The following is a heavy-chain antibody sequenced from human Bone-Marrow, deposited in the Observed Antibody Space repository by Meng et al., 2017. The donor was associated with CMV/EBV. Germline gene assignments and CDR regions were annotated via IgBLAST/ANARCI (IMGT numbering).Heavy chain of an antibody. Sequence: SETLSLTCTVSGGSIKNYYWSWIRQPPGKGLEWIGYIYYSGNTNYNPSLNSRVTISLATSNNQFSLRLRSVTAADTALYYCARVPKGYSYGYAFDPWGQGTLVTVSS. V-gene: IGHV4-59*01. J-gene: IGHJ5*02. CDR2: IYYSGNT. CDR1: GGSIKNYY. CDR3: ARVPKGYSYGYAFDP. D-gene: IGHD5-18*01.